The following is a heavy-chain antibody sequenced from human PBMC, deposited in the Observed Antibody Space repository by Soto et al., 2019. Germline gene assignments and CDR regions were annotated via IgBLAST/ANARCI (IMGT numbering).Heavy chain of an antibody. CDR3: ARAPWYYYDSSGYYGAFDI. V-gene: IGHV4-59*01. D-gene: IGHD3-22*01. CDR2: IYYSGST. Sequence: SETLSLTCTVSGGSISSYYWSWIRQPPGKGLEWIGYIYYSGSTNYNPSLKSRVTISVDTSKNQFSLKLSSVTAADTAVYYCARAPWYYYDSSGYYGAFDIWGQGTMVTVSS. CDR1: GGSISSYY. J-gene: IGHJ3*02.